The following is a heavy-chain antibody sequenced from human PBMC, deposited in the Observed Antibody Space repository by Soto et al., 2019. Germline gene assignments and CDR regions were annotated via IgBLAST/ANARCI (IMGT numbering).Heavy chain of an antibody. CDR2: ISGSGGST. J-gene: IGHJ4*02. CDR3: AKAPGPDGIAAAFDY. V-gene: IGHV3-23*01. D-gene: IGHD6-13*01. Sequence: GGSLRLSCAASGFTFSSYAMSWVRQAPGKGLEWVSAISGSGGSTYYADSVKGRFTISRDNSKNTLYLQMNSLRAEDTAVYYCAKAPGPDGIAAAFDYWGQGTLVTVSS. CDR1: GFTFSSYA.